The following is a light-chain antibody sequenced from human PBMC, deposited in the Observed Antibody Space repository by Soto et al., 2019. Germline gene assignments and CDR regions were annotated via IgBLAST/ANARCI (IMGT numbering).Light chain of an antibody. V-gene: IGKV3-11*01. Sequence: EIVLTQSPATLSWSPGERATLSCRASQSVSSYLAWYQQKPGQAPRLLIYDASNRATGIPARFSGSGSGIDFTLTISSLEPEDFAVYYCQQRSNWPPYTFGQGTKLEIK. CDR1: QSVSSY. J-gene: IGKJ2*01. CDR3: QQRSNWPPYT. CDR2: DAS.